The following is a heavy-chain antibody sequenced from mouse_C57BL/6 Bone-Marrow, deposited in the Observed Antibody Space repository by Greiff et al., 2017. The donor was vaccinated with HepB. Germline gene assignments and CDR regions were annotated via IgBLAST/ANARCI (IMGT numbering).Heavy chain of an antibody. D-gene: IGHD1-1*01. V-gene: IGHV1-69*01. CDR1: GYTFTSYW. J-gene: IGHJ3*01. Sequence: QVQLQQPGAELVMPGASVKLSCKASGYTFTSYWMHWVKQRPGQGLEWIGEIDPSDSYTNYNQKFKGKSTLTVEKSSSTAYMQLSSLTSEDSAVYYCASGPLYGSSYVWFAYWGQGTLVTVSA. CDR3: ASGPLYGSSYVWFAY. CDR2: IDPSDSYT.